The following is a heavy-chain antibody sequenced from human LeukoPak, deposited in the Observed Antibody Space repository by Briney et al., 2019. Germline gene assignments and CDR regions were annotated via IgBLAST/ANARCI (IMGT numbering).Heavy chain of an antibody. CDR2: IVPIVDTT. CDR3: ARDAYYYGSGNYYSMAWFDP. Sequence: SVKVSCKASGGPFSSYAISWVRHAPGQGLEWMGGIVPIVDTTNYAQKFQGRVTFTTDDSTSTAYMQLSSPRSEDTAIYYCARDAYYYGSGNYYSMAWFDPWGQGTLVTVSS. V-gene: IGHV1-69*05. J-gene: IGHJ5*02. D-gene: IGHD3-10*01. CDR1: GGPFSSYA.